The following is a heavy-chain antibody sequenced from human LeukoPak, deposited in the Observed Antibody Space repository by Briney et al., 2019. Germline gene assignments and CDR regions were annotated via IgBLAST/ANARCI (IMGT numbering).Heavy chain of an antibody. D-gene: IGHD2-2*01. CDR1: GFTFSDYY. J-gene: IGHJ6*02. CDR3: AREAVHGSTSCYFCDYYYGMDV. V-gene: IGHV3-11*04. Sequence: GGSLRLSCAASGFTFSDYYMSWIRQAPGKGLEWVSYISSSGSTIYYADSVKGRFTISRDNAKNSLYLQMNSLRAEDTAVYYCAREAVHGSTSCYFCDYYYGMDVWGQGTTVTVSS. CDR2: ISSSGSTI.